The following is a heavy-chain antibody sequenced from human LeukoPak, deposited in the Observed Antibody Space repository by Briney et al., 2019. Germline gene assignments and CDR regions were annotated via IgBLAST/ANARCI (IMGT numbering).Heavy chain of an antibody. CDR2: ISYDGSNK. J-gene: IGHJ4*02. CDR1: GFTFSSYA. Sequence: GGSLRLSCAASGFTFSSYAMHWVRQAPGKGLEWVAVISYDGSNKYYADSVKGRFTISRDNSKNTLYLKMNSLRAEDTAVYYCARGGGMATIIEFDYWGQGTLVTVSS. D-gene: IGHD5-24*01. CDR3: ARGGGMATIIEFDY. V-gene: IGHV3-30*01.